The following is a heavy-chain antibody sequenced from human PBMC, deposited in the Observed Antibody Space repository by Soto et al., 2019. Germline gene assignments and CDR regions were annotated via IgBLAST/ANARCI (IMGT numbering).Heavy chain of an antibody. CDR2: VNPIVSMS. CDR3: ASSYGSGYRAFDY. D-gene: IGHD3-10*01. CDR1: GDTFNFYS. V-gene: IGHV1-69*02. J-gene: IGHJ4*02. Sequence: QVQLVQSGAEVKRPGSSVKVSCKASGDTFNFYSINWVRQAPGVGLEWMGRVNPIVSMSNYAQKSQGSVTIPANKSTSTAYMELSSLRSEDTAIYYCASSYGSGYRAFDYWGQGALVTVSS.